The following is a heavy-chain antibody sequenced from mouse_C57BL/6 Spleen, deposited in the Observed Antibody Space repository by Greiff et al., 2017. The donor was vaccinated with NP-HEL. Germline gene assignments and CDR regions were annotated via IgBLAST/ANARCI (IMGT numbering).Heavy chain of an antibody. CDR2: INPNNGGT. J-gene: IGHJ2*01. CDR1: GYTFTDYY. D-gene: IGHD4-1*01. Sequence: EVQLQQSGPELVKPGASVKISCKASGYTFTDYYMNWVKQSHGKSLEWIGDINPNNGGTSYNQKFKGKATLTVDKSSITAYMELRSLTSEDSAVYYCARANWDDYWGQGTTLTVSS. V-gene: IGHV1-26*01. CDR3: ARANWDDY.